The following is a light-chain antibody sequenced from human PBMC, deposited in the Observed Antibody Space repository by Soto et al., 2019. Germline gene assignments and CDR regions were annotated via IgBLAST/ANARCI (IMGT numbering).Light chain of an antibody. CDR2: GAS. CDR1: QSVGRNY. V-gene: IGKV3-20*01. CDR3: QQYASSPLT. J-gene: IGKJ4*01. Sequence: EIVLTQSPGTLSLSPGERATLSCRASQSVGRNYLAWYQQKPGQAPRLLIYGASSRATGIPDRFSGSGSGTEFTLTISRLEPEDFAVYYWQQYASSPLTFGGGTKVEIK.